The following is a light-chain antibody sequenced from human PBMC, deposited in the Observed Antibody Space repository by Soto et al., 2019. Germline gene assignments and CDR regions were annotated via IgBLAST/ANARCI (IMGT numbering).Light chain of an antibody. Sequence: EIVLTQSPGTLSLSPGERATLTCRASQSVTSSYLAWYQQKPGQAPRLLMYGASSRATGIPDRFSGSGSGTDFTLTISRLEPEDFAVYYCQQYGSSPLTFGPGTKGDIK. J-gene: IGKJ3*01. CDR3: QQYGSSPLT. CDR2: GAS. V-gene: IGKV3-20*01. CDR1: QSVTSSY.